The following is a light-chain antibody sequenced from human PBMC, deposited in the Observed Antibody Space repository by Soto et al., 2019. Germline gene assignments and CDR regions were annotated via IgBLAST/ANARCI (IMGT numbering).Light chain of an antibody. V-gene: IGKV3-11*01. CDR2: LTS. Sequence: EIVMTQSPDTLYVSPGEGATLSCRASQSVRSTYLAWYQQKPGQAPRLLIYLTSNRAAGIPARFSGSGSGTDFTLTISDVEPEDFAVYYCHQRQSWPRTFGQGTKVDIK. J-gene: IGKJ1*01. CDR1: QSVRSTY. CDR3: HQRQSWPRT.